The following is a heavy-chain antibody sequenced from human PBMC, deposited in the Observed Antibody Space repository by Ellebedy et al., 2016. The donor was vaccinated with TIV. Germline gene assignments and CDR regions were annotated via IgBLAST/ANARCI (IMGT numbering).Heavy chain of an antibody. J-gene: IGHJ4*02. V-gene: IGHV3-74*01. CDR2: INTDANTT. CDR1: GFTFSNYW. Sequence: GGSLRLSXAASGFTFSNYWIHWVRQVPGKGLVWVSRINTDANTTNYADSVKGRFTISRDNAKNTLYLQMNSLRADDTAVYYCARSAYYGGKGYYFDSWGQGTLVTVSS. D-gene: IGHD4-23*01. CDR3: ARSAYYGGKGYYFDS.